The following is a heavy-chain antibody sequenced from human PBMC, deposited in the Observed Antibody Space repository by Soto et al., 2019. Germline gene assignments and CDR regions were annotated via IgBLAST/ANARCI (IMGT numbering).Heavy chain of an antibody. Sequence: SETLSLTCTVSGGSISSYYWSWIRQPAGKGLEWIGRIYTSGSTNYNPSLKSRVTMSVDTSKNQFSLKLSSVTAADTAVYYCAREWRFEYSSPNFDPWGQGTLVTVSS. D-gene: IGHD6-6*01. J-gene: IGHJ5*02. CDR3: AREWRFEYSSPNFDP. CDR1: GGSISSYY. CDR2: IYTSGST. V-gene: IGHV4-4*07.